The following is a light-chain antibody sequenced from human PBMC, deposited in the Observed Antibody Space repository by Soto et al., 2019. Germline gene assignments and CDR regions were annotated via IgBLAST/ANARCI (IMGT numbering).Light chain of an antibody. CDR1: QNIFTY. Sequence: DIHMTQSPSTLSASVGDRVTISCRASQNIFTYLAWYQQKPGKAPKLLIFDASTLQSGVPPRFSGSGSGTEFTLTISSLQPDDFATYYCQHYTLYSALFGPGTKVDIK. CDR3: QHYTLYSAL. V-gene: IGKV1-5*01. J-gene: IGKJ3*01. CDR2: DAS.